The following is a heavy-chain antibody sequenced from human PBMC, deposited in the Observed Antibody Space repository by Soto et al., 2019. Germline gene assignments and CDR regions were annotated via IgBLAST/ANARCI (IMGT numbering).Heavy chain of an antibody. CDR1: GGSISSYY. CDR2: IYYSGST. J-gene: IGHJ4*02. CDR3: ARAGASYGYGFDY. Sequence: SETLSLTCTVSGGSISSYYWSWIRQPPGKGLEWIGYIYYSGSTNYNPSLKSRVTISVDTSKNQFFLKLSSVTAADTAVYYCARAGASYGYGFDYWGQGTLVTVSS. V-gene: IGHV4-59*01. D-gene: IGHD5-18*01.